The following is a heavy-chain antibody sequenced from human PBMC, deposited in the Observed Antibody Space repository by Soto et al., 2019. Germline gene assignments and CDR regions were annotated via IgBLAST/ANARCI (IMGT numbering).Heavy chain of an antibody. Sequence: QVQLVQSGAEVKKPGSSVTVSYKASGGTFSSYTISWVRQAPGQGLEWMGGIIPIFGTANYAQKFQGRVTITADESPSTGYMELSSLRSEDTAVYSCARGNHRWLQLWYFDLWGSGTLVTVSS. CDR3: ARGNHRWLQLWYFDL. V-gene: IGHV1-69*12. D-gene: IGHD5-12*01. CDR1: GGTFSSYT. CDR2: IIPIFGTA. J-gene: IGHJ2*01.